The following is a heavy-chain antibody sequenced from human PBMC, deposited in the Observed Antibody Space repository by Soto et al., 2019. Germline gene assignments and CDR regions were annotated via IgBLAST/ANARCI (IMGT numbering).Heavy chain of an antibody. J-gene: IGHJ6*02. V-gene: IGHV3-23*01. CDR1: GFTFSSYA. D-gene: IGHD1-26*01. CDR2: ISGSGGST. Sequence: EVQLLESGGGLVQPGGSLRLSCAASGFTFSSYAMSWVRQAPGKGLEWVSAISGSGGSTYYADSVKGRFTISRDNAKNSLYLQMNSLRAEDTAVYYCAANSELYYYYGMDVWGQGTTVTVSS. CDR3: AANSELYYYYGMDV.